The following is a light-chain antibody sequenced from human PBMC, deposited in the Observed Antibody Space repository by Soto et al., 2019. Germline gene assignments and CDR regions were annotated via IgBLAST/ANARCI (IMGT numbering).Light chain of an antibody. CDR2: STS. J-gene: IGLJ2*01. CDR1: AGAVTSAYY. CDR3: LLYYGGAQVL. V-gene: IGLV7-43*01. Sequence: QTVVTQKPSLTVSPGGTVTLTCASSAGAVTSAYYTNWLQQKPGQAPRALIYSTSEKHSWTPARFSGSLLGRKAALTLSAAQPEDEADYYCLLYYGGAQVLFGGGTKLTVL.